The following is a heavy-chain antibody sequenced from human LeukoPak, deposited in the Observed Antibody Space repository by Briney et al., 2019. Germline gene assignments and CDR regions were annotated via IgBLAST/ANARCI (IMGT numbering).Heavy chain of an antibody. CDR1: GFTFSSYG. Sequence: QSGGSLRLSCAASGFTFSSYGMHWVRQAPGKGLEWVAFIRYDGSNKYYADSVKGRFTISRDNSKNTLYLQMNSLRAEDTAVYYCAALFGDYYYYMDVWGKGTTVTVSS. V-gene: IGHV3-30*02. J-gene: IGHJ6*03. D-gene: IGHD3-16*01. CDR2: IRYDGSNK. CDR3: AALFGDYYYYMDV.